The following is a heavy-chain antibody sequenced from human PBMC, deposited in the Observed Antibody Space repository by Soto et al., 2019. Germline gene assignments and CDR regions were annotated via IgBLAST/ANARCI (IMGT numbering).Heavy chain of an antibody. J-gene: IGHJ4*02. CDR2: IYYSGST. V-gene: IGHV4-31*03. Sequence: SETLSLTCTVSGGSISSGGYYWSWIRQHPGKGLEWIGYIYYSGSTYYNPSLKSRVTISVDTSKNQFSLKLSSVTAADTAVYYCARGTDYYGSGTLGYFDYWGQGTLVTVS. CDR1: GGSISSGGYY. D-gene: IGHD3-10*01. CDR3: ARGTDYYGSGTLGYFDY.